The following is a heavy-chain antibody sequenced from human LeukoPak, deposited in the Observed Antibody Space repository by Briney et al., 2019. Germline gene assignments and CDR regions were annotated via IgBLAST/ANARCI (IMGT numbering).Heavy chain of an antibody. CDR1: GFTFSDYY. CDR2: IRSDSSTI. CDR3: ARSRQPDYYYYYYMDV. J-gene: IGHJ6*03. V-gene: IGHV3-11*04. Sequence: GGSLRLSCAASGFTFSDYYMSWIRQAPGKGLEWVSYIRSDSSTIYYADSVKGRFTISRDNAKNSLYLQMNSLRAEDTAVYYCARSRQPDYYYYYYMDVWGKGTTVTVSS.